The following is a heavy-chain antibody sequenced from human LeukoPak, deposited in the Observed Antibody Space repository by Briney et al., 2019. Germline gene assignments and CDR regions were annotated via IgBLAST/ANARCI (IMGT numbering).Heavy chain of an antibody. D-gene: IGHD3-10*01. V-gene: IGHV1-69*06. CDR1: GGTFSSYA. CDR3: ARDRLYYYGSGSDY. CDR2: IIPIFGTA. Sequence: SVKVSCKASGGTFSSYAISWVRQAPGQGLEWMGGIIPIFGTANYAQKFQGRVTITADKSTSTAYMELSSLRSEDTAVYYCARDRLYYYGSGSDYWGQGTLVTVSS. J-gene: IGHJ4*02.